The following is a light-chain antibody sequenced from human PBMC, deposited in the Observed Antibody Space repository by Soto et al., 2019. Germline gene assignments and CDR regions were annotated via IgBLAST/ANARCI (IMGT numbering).Light chain of an antibody. J-gene: IGLJ1*01. CDR1: SSDVGGYNY. CDR2: DVS. V-gene: IGLV2-14*01. Sequence: QSALTQPASVSGSPGQSITISCTGTSSDVGGYNYVYWYQQHPGKAPKLMIYDVSNRPSGVSNRFSGSKSGNTASLTISGLQAEDEADYYWSSYTSSSTYVFGTGTKLTVL. CDR3: SSYTSSSTYV.